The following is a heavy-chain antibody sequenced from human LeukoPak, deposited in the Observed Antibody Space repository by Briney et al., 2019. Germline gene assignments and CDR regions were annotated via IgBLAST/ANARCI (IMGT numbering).Heavy chain of an antibody. CDR2: INPNTGGT. Sequence: ASVRVSCKASGYSFTGNYMHWVRQAPGQGFEWMGWINPNTGGTNYTQKFKGRVLMTRDTSISTAYLELSSLKSDDTAVYYCARVGYCSRGVCYNYDYWGQGTQVTVSS. D-gene: IGHD2-8*01. V-gene: IGHV1-2*02. CDR3: ARVGYCSRGVCYNYDY. J-gene: IGHJ4*02. CDR1: GYSFTGNY.